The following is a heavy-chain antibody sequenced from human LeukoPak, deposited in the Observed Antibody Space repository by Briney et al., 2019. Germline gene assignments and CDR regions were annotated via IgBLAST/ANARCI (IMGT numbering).Heavy chain of an antibody. V-gene: IGHV3-23*01. CDR1: EFTFSNYG. CDR2: ISGSGSGT. D-gene: IGHD1-14*01. CDR3: AKEEAGLD. J-gene: IGHJ4*02. Sequence: GGSLRLSCAASEFTFSNYGMSWVRQAPGKGLEWVSAISGSGSGTYYADSVRGRFTISRDNSKNTLYLQMNSLRAEDTAVYYCAKEEAGLDWGQGTLVTVSS.